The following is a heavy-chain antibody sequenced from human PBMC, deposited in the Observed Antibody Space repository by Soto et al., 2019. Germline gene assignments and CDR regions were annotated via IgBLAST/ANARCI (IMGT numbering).Heavy chain of an antibody. J-gene: IGHJ6*02. D-gene: IGHD3-10*01. CDR3: ATQVNYYGSGSYVPLRMDV. Sequence: SETLSLTCTVSGGSISSSSYYWGWIRQPPGKGLEWIGSIYYSGSTYYNPSLKSRVTISVDTSKNQFSLKLSSVTAADTAVYYCATQVNYYGSGSYVPLRMDVWGQGTTVTVSS. CDR2: IYYSGST. CDR1: GGSISSSSYY. V-gene: IGHV4-39*01.